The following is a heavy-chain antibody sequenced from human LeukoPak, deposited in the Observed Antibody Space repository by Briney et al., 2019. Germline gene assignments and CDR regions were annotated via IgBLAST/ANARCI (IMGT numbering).Heavy chain of an antibody. CDR3: ARGYDPLRGWHYYYMDV. CDR1: GYTFTSYD. D-gene: IGHD3-22*01. J-gene: IGHJ6*03. CDR2: MNPNSGNT. Sequence: ASVKVSCKASGYTFTSYDINWVRQATGQGLEWMGWMNPNSGNTGYAQKFQGRVTMTRNTSISTAYMELSSLGSEDTAVYYCARGYDPLRGWHYYYMDVWGKGTTVTVSS. V-gene: IGHV1-8*01.